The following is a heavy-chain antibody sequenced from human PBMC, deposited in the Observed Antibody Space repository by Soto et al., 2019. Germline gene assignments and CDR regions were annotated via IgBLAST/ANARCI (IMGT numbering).Heavy chain of an antibody. V-gene: IGHV3-23*01. D-gene: IGHD3-9*01. Sequence: GGSLRLSCAASGFTFSSYAMSWVRQAPGKGLEWVSAISGSGGSTYYADSVKGRFTISRDNSKNTLYLQMNSLRAEDTAVYYCAKGTDILTGYYRGYFDYWGQGTLVTVSS. CDR3: AKGTDILTGYYRGYFDY. CDR2: ISGSGGST. CDR1: GFTFSSYA. J-gene: IGHJ4*02.